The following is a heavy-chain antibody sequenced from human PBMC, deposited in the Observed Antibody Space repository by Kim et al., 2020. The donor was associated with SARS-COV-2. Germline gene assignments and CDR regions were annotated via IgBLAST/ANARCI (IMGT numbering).Heavy chain of an antibody. Sequence: ASVKVSCKASGYTFTSYAMHWVRQAPGQRLEWMGWINAGNGNTKYSQKFQGRVTITRDTSASTAYMELNSLRSEDTAVYYCARVQRHYYDSSGYPEYFQHWGQGTLVTVSS. CDR2: INAGNGNT. J-gene: IGHJ1*01. D-gene: IGHD3-22*01. V-gene: IGHV1-3*01. CDR3: ARVQRHYYDSSGYPEYFQH. CDR1: GYTFTSYA.